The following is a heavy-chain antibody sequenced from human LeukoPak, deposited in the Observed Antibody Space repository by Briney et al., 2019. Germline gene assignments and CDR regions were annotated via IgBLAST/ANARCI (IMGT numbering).Heavy chain of an antibody. CDR3: ARDGNWNGDY. J-gene: IGHJ4*02. V-gene: IGHV3-21*01. Sequence: GGSLRLSCAASGFTFSSYSMNWVRQAPGKGLEWVSSISSSSSHIYYADSVKGRFTISRDNAKNSLYLQMNSLRAEDTAVYYCARDGNWNGDYWGQGTLVTVSS. CDR1: GFTFSSYS. D-gene: IGHD1-1*01. CDR2: ISSSSSHI.